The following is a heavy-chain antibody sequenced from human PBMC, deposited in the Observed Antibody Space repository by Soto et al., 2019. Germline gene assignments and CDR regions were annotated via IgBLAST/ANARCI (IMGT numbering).Heavy chain of an antibody. Sequence: EVQLVESGGGLVKPGGSLRLSCAASGFTFSSYSMNWVRQAPGKGLEWVSSISSSSSYIYYADSVKGRFTISRDNAKNSLYLQMNSLSAEDTAVYYCARGAMQGYYFDYWGQETLVTVSS. CDR3: ARGAMQGYYFDY. V-gene: IGHV3-21*01. CDR1: GFTFSSYS. CDR2: ISSSSSYI. J-gene: IGHJ4*02.